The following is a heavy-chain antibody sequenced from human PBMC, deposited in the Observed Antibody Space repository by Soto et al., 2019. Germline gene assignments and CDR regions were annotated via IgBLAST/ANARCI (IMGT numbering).Heavy chain of an antibody. D-gene: IGHD2-21*02. CDR2: ISSSSSYT. V-gene: IGHV3-11*06. J-gene: IGHJ6*02. Sequence: GGSLRLSCAASGFTFSDYYMSWIRQAPGKGLEWVSYISSSSSYTNYADSVKGRFTISRDNAKNSLYLQMNSLRAEDTAVYYCARVAGLHDFYGMDVWGQGTTVTVSS. CDR1: GFTFSDYY. CDR3: ARVAGLHDFYGMDV.